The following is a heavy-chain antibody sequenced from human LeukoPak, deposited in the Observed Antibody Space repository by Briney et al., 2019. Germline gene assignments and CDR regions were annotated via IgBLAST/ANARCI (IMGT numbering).Heavy chain of an antibody. CDR3: TRVPGSSGFYDY. V-gene: IGHV3-7*01. CDR2: INQDGSEK. CDR1: GFAFSSHW. J-gene: IGHJ4*02. Sequence: GGSLRLSCAASGFAFSSHWMSWVRQAPGKRLEWVANINQDGSEKYYVDSVMGRFTISRDNAKNSLYLQMNSLRGDDTAVYYCTRVPGSSGFYDYWGQGTLVTVSS. D-gene: IGHD3-22*01.